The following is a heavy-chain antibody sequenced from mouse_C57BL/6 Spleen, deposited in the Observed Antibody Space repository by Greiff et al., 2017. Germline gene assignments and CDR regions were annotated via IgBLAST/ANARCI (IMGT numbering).Heavy chain of an antibody. V-gene: IGHV1-52*01. CDR1: GYTFTSYW. J-gene: IGHJ2*01. Sequence: QVQLKESGAELVRPGSSVKLSCKASGYTFTSYWMHWVKQRPIQGLEWIGNIDPSDSETHYNQKFKDKATLTVDKSSSTAYMQLSSLTSEDSAVYYCARGRGDFDDWGQGTTLTVSS. CDR2: IDPSDSET. CDR3: ARGRGDFDD. D-gene: IGHD3-3*01.